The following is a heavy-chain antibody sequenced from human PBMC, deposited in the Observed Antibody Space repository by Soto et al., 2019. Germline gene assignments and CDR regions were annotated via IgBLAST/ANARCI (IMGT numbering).Heavy chain of an antibody. V-gene: IGHV4-59*01. CDR1: GGSISSYY. CDR3: ARDKGEVTTGGWFDP. CDR2: IYYSGST. D-gene: IGHD4-17*01. Sequence: PSETLSLTCTVSGGSISSYYWSWIRQPPGKGLEWIGYIYYSGSTNYNPSLKSRVTISVDTSKNQFSLKLSSVTAADTAVYYCARDKGEVTTGGWFDPWGQGTLVTVSS. J-gene: IGHJ5*02.